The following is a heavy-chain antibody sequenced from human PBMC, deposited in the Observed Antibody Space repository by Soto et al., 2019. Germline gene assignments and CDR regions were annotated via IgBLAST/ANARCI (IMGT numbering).Heavy chain of an antibody. CDR3: AKNLAVAGLDAFDI. D-gene: IGHD6-19*01. J-gene: IGHJ3*02. Sequence: EVRLLESGGGLVQPAGSLRLSCAASGFTFSSYTMNWVRQAPGKGLEWVSTISGSGDHTYYADSVKGRFTISRDNAKNTLYLHMNSLRAEDTAVYYCAKNLAVAGLDAFDIWGQGTMVIVSS. V-gene: IGHV3-23*01. CDR2: ISGSGDHT. CDR1: GFTFSSYT.